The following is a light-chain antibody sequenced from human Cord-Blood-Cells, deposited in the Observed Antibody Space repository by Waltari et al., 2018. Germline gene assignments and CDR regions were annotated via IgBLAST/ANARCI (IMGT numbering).Light chain of an antibody. Sequence: DIVMTQSPDSLAVYLGERATINCKSSQSVLYSSNNKNYLAWYTQKPGQPPKLLIYWASTRESVVPDRVSGCGSWTDFTLTISSLQAEDVAVYYCQQYYSTPWTFGQGIKMEIK. CDR2: WAS. CDR1: QSVLYSSNNKNY. J-gene: IGKJ1*01. V-gene: IGKV4-1*01. CDR3: QQYYSTPWT.